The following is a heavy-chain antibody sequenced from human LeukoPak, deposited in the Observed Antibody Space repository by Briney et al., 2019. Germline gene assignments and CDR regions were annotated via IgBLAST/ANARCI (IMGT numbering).Heavy chain of an antibody. D-gene: IGHD5-18*01. CDR1: GYIFTSYW. Sequence: GESLKISCKGSGYIFTSYWIGWVRQMPGKGLEWMGIVHPGISDTKYSPSFQGQVTISADKSINTAYLQWITLKASDSAMYYCAKLSDLGAWGQGTLVTVSS. CDR3: AKLSDLGA. J-gene: IGHJ5*02. V-gene: IGHV5-51*01. CDR2: VHPGISDT.